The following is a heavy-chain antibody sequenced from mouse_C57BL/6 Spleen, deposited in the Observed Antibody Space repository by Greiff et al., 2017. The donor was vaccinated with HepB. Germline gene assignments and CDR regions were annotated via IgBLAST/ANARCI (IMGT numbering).Heavy chain of an antibody. D-gene: IGHD2-1*01. V-gene: IGHV2-2*01. Sequence: VKLMESGPGLVQPSQSLSITCTVSGFSLTSYGVHWVRQSPGKGLEWLGVIWSGGSTDYNAAFISRLSISTDNSKSQGFFKMNSLQADDTAIYYCARVYYGNYGWFAYWGQGTLVTVSA. CDR3: ARVYYGNYGWFAY. CDR2: IWSGGST. CDR1: GFSLTSYG. J-gene: IGHJ3*01.